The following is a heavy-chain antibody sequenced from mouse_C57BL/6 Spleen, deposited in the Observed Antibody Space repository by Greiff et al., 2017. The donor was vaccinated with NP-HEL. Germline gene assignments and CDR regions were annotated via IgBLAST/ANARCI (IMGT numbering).Heavy chain of an antibody. CDR3: ASEGGLHLDS. J-gene: IGHJ2*01. D-gene: IGHD2-2*01. Sequence: QVQLQQPGAELVRPGSSVKLSCKASGYTFTSYWVHWVKQRPIQGLDWIGNIDPSDSETHYKQKFKDKARLTVEQSSSTAYMQPSSLTSEDSSVYYCASEGGLHLDSWSQGTTLTVAS. V-gene: IGHV1-52*01. CDR1: GYTFTSYW. CDR2: IDPSDSET.